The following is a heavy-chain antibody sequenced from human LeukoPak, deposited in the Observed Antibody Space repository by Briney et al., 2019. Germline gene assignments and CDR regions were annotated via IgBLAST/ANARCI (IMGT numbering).Heavy chain of an antibody. Sequence: GGSLRLSCAASGFTFSSYSMNWVRQAPGKGLEWVSYISSSSSTIYYADSVKGRFTISRDNAKNSLYLQMNSLRAEDTAVYYCARDFASDLVYWGQGTLVTVSS. J-gene: IGHJ4*02. V-gene: IGHV3-48*04. CDR3: ARDFASDLVY. CDR2: ISSSSSTI. CDR1: GFTFSSYS.